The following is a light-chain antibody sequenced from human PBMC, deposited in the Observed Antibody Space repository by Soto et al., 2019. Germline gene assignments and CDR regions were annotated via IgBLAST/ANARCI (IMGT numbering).Light chain of an antibody. Sequence: DIQMTQSPSSLFASVGDRVTVTCRASQTINNFLNWNHQKPAKAPKLLIYGASSLQSGVPSRFSGRGSGTTFALTINRVQPEDFGIYYCEQSHSSPRTFGQGTSV. CDR1: QTINNF. V-gene: IGKV1-39*01. J-gene: IGKJ1*01. CDR2: GAS. CDR3: EQSHSSPRT.